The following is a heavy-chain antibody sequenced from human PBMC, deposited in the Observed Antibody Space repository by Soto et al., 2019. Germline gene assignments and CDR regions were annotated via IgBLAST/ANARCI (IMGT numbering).Heavy chain of an antibody. CDR3: VQEPFLSSLRSGCLESLRARSGY. CDR2: ISGSGGST. D-gene: IGHD3-3*01. CDR1: GFTFSSYA. J-gene: IGHJ4*02. V-gene: IGHV3-23*01. Sequence: EVQLLESGGGLVQPGGSLRLSCAASGFTFSSYAMSWVRQAPGKGLEWVSAISGSGGSTYYADSVKGRFTISRDNSKKTLFLQMNGLRAEDAAVYYCVQEPFLSSLRSGCLESLRARSGYWGQGTLVSVSS.